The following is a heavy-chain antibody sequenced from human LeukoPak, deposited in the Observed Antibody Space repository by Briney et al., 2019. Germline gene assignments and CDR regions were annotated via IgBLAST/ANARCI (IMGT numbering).Heavy chain of an antibody. CDR1: GDSVSINSAS. Sequence: SQTLSLTCAISGDSVSINSASWNWIRQSPSRGLEWLGRTYYRSKWYSDYAVSVRSRMTVNADTSKNQFSLQLNSVTPEDTAVYYCARGESGKTVSLFAYWGQGTLVTVSS. D-gene: IGHD6-19*01. V-gene: IGHV6-1*01. CDR3: ARGESGKTVSLFAY. CDR2: TYYRSKWYS. J-gene: IGHJ4*02.